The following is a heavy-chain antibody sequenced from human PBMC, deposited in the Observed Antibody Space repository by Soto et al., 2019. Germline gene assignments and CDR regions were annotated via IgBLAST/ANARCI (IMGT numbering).Heavy chain of an antibody. CDR3: ARGLYCISPSCPRPYYNFGMDV. V-gene: IGHV1-8*01. CDR1: GYTFTTYD. D-gene: IGHD2-2*01. CDR2: MNPTSGNT. J-gene: IGHJ6*02. Sequence: GASVKVSCKASGYTFTTYDINWVRQATGQGLEWMGWMNPTSGNTGFAQKFQGRVTMTRNTSISTAYMELTSLRSEDTAVYYCARGLYCISPSCPRPYYNFGMDVWGQGTTVTVSS.